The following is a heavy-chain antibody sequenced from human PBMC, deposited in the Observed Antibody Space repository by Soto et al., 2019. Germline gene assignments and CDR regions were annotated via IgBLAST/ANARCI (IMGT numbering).Heavy chain of an antibody. J-gene: IGHJ1*01. Sequence: EVQLLESGGGLVQPGGSLRISCAASGFTFSSYAMSWVRQAPGKGLEWVSAISGSGGSTYYADSAKGRFTISRDHSKNTLYLKMNNLRAEDTAVYYSAKDELEYWSGWSCYSNFPPPLAQHWGQGNLVTVSS. CDR1: GFTFSSYA. D-gene: IGHD2-15*01. CDR3: AKDELEYWSGWSCYSNFPPPLAQH. V-gene: IGHV3-23*01. CDR2: ISGSGGST.